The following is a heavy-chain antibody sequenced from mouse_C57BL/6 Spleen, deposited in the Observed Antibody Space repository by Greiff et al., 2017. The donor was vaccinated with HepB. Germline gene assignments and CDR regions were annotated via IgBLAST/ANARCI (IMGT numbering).Heavy chain of an antibody. J-gene: IGHJ4*01. CDR2: ISSGGSYT. Sequence: EVKLVESGGDLVKPGGSLKLSCAASGFTFSSYGMSWVRQTPDKRLEWVATISSGGSYTYYPDSVKGRFTISRDNAKNTLYLQMRSLKSEDTAMYYCAKSNYEEYAMDYWGQGTSVTVSS. V-gene: IGHV5-6*01. CDR3: AKSNYEEYAMDY. CDR1: GFTFSSYG. D-gene: IGHD2-5*01.